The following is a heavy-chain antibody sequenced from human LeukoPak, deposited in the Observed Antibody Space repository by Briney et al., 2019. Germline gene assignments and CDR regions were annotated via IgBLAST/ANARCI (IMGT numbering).Heavy chain of an antibody. CDR3: TTSGNKFYGFDY. J-gene: IGHJ4*02. V-gene: IGHV3-15*01. Sequence: GGSLRLSCAASGFSFSDVWMSWVRQAPGKGLEWVGLIKSKTDGGTTDYAAPVKGRFSISRDDSENMLYLQMNSLKTEDTAVYYCTTSGNKFYGFDYWGQGTLVTASS. CDR1: GFSFSDVW. D-gene: IGHD1-26*01. CDR2: IKSKTDGGTT.